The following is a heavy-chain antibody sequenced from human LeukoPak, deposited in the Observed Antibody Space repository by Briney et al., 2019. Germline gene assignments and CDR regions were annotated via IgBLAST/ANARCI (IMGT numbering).Heavy chain of an antibody. CDR1: GFTFSSYS. CDR3: ARGLIYDYGDYVNYYYYGMDV. Sequence: GSLRLSCAASGFTFSSYSMNWVRQPPGEGLEWIGEINHSGSTNCNPSLKSRVTISVDTSKNQFSLKLSSVTAADTAVYYCARGLIYDYGDYVNYYYYGMDVWGQGTTVTVSS. D-gene: IGHD4-17*01. V-gene: IGHV4-34*01. CDR2: INHSGST. J-gene: IGHJ6*02.